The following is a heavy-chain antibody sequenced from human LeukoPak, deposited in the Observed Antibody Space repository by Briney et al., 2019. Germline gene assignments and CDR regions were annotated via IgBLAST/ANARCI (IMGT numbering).Heavy chain of an antibody. D-gene: IGHD3-22*01. CDR2: IYYSGST. CDR1: GFTFSSYE. CDR3: ARGADSSGYYSIFYFDY. J-gene: IGHJ4*02. V-gene: IGHV4-59*01. Sequence: NPGGSLRLSCAASGFTFSSYEMNWVRQAPGKGLEWIGYIYYSGSTNYNPSLKSRVTISVDTSKNQFSLKLSSVTAADTAVYYCARGADSSGYYSIFYFDYWGQGTLVTVSS.